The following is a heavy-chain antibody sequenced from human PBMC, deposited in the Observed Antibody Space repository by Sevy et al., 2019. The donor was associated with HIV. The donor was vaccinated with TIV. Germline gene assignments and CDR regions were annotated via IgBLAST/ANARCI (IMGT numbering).Heavy chain of an antibody. D-gene: IGHD2-15*01. Sequence: GGSLRLSCAASGFTFSSYGMHWVRQAPGKGLEWVAVISYDGSNKYYADSVKGRFTISRDNSKNTLYLQMNSLRAEDTAVYYSANFKSVGTVVSKKGGPYYYGMDVWGQGTTVTVSS. CDR3: ANFKSVGTVVSKKGGPYYYGMDV. CDR2: ISYDGSNK. V-gene: IGHV3-30*18. J-gene: IGHJ6*02. CDR1: GFTFSSYG.